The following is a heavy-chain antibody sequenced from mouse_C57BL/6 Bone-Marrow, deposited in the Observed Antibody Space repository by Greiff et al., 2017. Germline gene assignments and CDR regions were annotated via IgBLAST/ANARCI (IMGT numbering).Heavy chain of an antibody. D-gene: IGHD1-1*01. J-gene: IGHJ1*03. CDR2: IDPSDSYT. CDR3: ASRGYGSSYGYFDV. Sequence: QVQLQQPGAELVMPGASVKLSCKASGYTFTSYWMHWVKQRPGQGLEWIGEIDPSDSYTNYNQKFKGKSTLTVDKSSSTAYMQLSSLTSEASAVYYCASRGYGSSYGYFDVWGTGTTVTVSS. V-gene: IGHV1-69*01. CDR1: GYTFTSYW.